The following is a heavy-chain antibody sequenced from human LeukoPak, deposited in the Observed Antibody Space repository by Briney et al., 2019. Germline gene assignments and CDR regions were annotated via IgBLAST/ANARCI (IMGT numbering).Heavy chain of an antibody. CDR1: GGSISSYY. V-gene: IGHV4-59*01. J-gene: IGHJ5*02. D-gene: IGHD4-17*01. Sequence: SETLSLTCTVSGGSISSYYWSWIRQPPGKGLEWIGYIYYSGSTNYDPSLKSRVTISVDTSKNQFSLKLSSVTAADTAVYYCAREAVTTGWFDPWGRGTLVTVSS. CDR3: AREAVTTGWFDP. CDR2: IYYSGST.